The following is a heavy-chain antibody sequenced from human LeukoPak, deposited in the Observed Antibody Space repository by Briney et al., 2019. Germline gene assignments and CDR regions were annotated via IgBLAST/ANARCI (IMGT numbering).Heavy chain of an antibody. CDR3: ARDYDDYVWGSYRLPIDY. J-gene: IGHJ4*02. CDR1: GYTFTGYY. CDR2: INPNSGGT. Sequence: GASVKVSCKASGYTFTGYYMHWVRQAPGQGLEWMGWINPNSGGTNYAQKFQGRVTMTRDTSTSTAYMELRSLRSDDTAVYYCARDYDDYVWGSYRLPIDYWGQGTLVTVSS. D-gene: IGHD3-16*02. V-gene: IGHV1-2*02.